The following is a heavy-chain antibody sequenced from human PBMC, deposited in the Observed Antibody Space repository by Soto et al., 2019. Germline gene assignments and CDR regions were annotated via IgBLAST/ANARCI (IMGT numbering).Heavy chain of an antibody. CDR3: ATGAYCSGGSCSDYSYYYYGMDI. D-gene: IGHD2-15*01. V-gene: IGHV1-58*01. J-gene: IGHJ6*02. CDR2: LVVGTGNT. CDR1: GFTFRSSA. Sequence: ASVKVSCKTSGFTFRSSAVQWVRQARGQRLEWIGWLVVGTGNTNYAQKFQQRVTISSDRSTNTVSMELSSLTSEDTAVYYCATGAYCSGGSCSDYSYYYYGMDIWGQGTTVTV.